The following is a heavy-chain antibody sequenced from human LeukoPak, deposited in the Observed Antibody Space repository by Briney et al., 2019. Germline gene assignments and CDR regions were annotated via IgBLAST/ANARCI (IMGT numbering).Heavy chain of an antibody. J-gene: IGHJ5*02. D-gene: IGHD3-10*01. CDR3: AKAAVTMVRGVWNWFDP. V-gene: IGHV3-23*01. CDR1: GFTFSSYA. CDR2: ISGSGGST. Sequence: PGGSERLSCAASGFTFSSYAMSWVRQAPGKGLEWVSAISGSGGSTYYADSVKGRFTISRDNSKNTLYLQMNSLRAEDTAVYYCAKAAVTMVRGVWNWFDPWGQGTLVTVSS.